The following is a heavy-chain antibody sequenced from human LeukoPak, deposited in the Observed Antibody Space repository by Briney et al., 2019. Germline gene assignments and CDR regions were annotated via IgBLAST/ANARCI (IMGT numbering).Heavy chain of an antibody. V-gene: IGHV3-23*01. J-gene: IGHJ4*02. CDR1: GFTFSSYA. CDR2: ISGSGGST. D-gene: IGHD4-23*01. Sequence: GGSLRLSCAASGFTFSSYAMSWVRQAPGKGLEWVSAISGSGGSTYYADSVKGRVTISRDNSKNTLYLQMNSLRAEDTAVYYCAKLGGNVQVTPLDYWGQGTLVTVSS. CDR3: AKLGGNVQVTPLDY.